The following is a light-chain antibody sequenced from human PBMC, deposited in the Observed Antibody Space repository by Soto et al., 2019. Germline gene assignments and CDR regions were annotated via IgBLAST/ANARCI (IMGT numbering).Light chain of an antibody. CDR3: AAWDDSLNGPV. J-gene: IGLJ2*01. V-gene: IGLV1-44*01. CDR1: SSHIGSNT. Sequence: QSVLTQPPSASGTPGQRVTLSCSGSSSHIGSNTVNWYQQLPGTAPKLLIYSNNQRPSGVPDRFSGSKSVTSASLAISGLQSEDEDDYYCAAWDDSLNGPVFGGGTKVTVL. CDR2: SNN.